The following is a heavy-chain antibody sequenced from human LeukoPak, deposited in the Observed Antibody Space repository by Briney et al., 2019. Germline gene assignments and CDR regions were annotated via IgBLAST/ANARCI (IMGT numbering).Heavy chain of an antibody. CDR2: VYYSGST. CDR3: ARHNAPYTTRRSGPYGMDV. CDR1: GGSISSYY. J-gene: IGHJ6*02. V-gene: IGHV4-59*08. D-gene: IGHD2/OR15-2a*01. Sequence: SETLSLTCNVSGGSISSYYWSWIRQTPGKGLEWIGDVYYSGSTTYNPSLESRVTISVDTSKTQFSLKLSSVTAADTAVYFSARHNAPYTTRRSGPYGMDVWGQGTTVTVSS.